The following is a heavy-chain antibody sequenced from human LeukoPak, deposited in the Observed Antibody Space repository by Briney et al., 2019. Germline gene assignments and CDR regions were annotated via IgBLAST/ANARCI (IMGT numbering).Heavy chain of an antibody. V-gene: IGHV3-74*01. CDR1: GFTVSSYW. Sequence: RVSLRLSCAASGFTVSSYWMHWVRQAPGKGLVWVSRINSDGSSTRYADSVKGRFTISRDNAKNTLYLQMNSLRAEDTAVYYCVRGWAGWFDPWGQGTLVTVSS. CDR3: VRGWAGWFDP. D-gene: IGHD3-10*01. J-gene: IGHJ5*02. CDR2: INSDGSST.